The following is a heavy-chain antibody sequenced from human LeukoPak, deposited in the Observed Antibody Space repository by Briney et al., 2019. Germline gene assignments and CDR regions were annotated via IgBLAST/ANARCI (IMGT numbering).Heavy chain of an antibody. J-gene: IGHJ5*02. V-gene: IGHV3-48*02. CDR1: EFTFSSYS. Sequence: PGGSLRLSCAASEFTFSSYSMSWVRQAPGKGLEWVSYISSTASSIYYADSVKGRFTIPRDNAKNSLYLQMNSLRDEDTAVYYCARDVTYHGGDWFDPWGQGTLVTVSS. CDR3: ARDVTYHGGDWFDP. D-gene: IGHD4-23*01. CDR2: ISSTASSI.